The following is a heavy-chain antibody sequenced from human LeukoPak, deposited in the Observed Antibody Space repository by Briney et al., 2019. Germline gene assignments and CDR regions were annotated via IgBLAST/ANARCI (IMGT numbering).Heavy chain of an antibody. J-gene: IGHJ6*03. Sequence: PSDTLSLTCTVSGVSISGSTYYWGWIRQTPGKGLEWIGAIFQSGKPYYNPSLKSRVTMSVDTSQNQFSLNLSPVTAADTAVYYCARHVWYADTTGYYHFYYYYMDVWGKGTPVTISS. CDR3: ARHVWYADTTGYYHFYYYYMDV. CDR1: GVSISGSTYY. CDR2: IFQSGKP. V-gene: IGHV4-39*01. D-gene: IGHD3-22*01.